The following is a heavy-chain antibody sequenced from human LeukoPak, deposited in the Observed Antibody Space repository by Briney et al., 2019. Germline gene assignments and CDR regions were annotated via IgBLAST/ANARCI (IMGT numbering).Heavy chain of an antibody. J-gene: IGHJ4*02. D-gene: IGHD3-9*01. CDR3: ARGLGDYNTDWFPVSGY. Sequence: GASVKVSCKASGYTFTGYYMHWVRQAPGQGLEWMGWINPNSGGTNYAQKFQGRVTMTRDTSISTAYMELSRLRSDDTAVYYCARGLGDYNTDWFPVSGYWGQGTLVTVSS. V-gene: IGHV1-2*02. CDR1: GYTFTGYY. CDR2: INPNSGGT.